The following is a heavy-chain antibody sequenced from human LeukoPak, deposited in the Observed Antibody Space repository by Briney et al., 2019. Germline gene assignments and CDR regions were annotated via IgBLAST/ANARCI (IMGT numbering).Heavy chain of an antibody. CDR3: AKGNYGGNLYYFDY. CDR1: GFTFSSYA. D-gene: IGHD4-23*01. Sequence: GGSLRLSCAASGFTFSSYAMSWVRQAPGKGLEWVSAISGSGGSTYYADSVKGRFTISRDNPKNTLYLQMNSLRAEDTAVYYCAKGNYGGNLYYFDYWGQGTLVTVSS. CDR2: ISGSGGST. V-gene: IGHV3-23*01. J-gene: IGHJ4*02.